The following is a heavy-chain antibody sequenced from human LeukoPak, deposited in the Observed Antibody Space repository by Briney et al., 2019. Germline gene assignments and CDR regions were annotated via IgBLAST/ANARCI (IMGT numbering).Heavy chain of an antibody. V-gene: IGHV4-59*01. J-gene: IGHJ5*02. D-gene: IGHD3-9*01. CDR1: GGSISSYY. Sequence: ETSQTLSLTCTVAGGSISSYYCSWIRQPPGKGLGWIGYIYYIGSTNYNPSLKSRVTISVDTSKNQFSLKLSSVTAADTAVYYCARGGDPVGRYFDWLSSLNWFDPWGQGTLVTVSS. CDR2: IYYIGST. CDR3: ARGGDPVGRYFDWLSSLNWFDP.